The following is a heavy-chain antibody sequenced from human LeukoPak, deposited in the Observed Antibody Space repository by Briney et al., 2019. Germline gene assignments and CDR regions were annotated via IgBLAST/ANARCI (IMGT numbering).Heavy chain of an antibody. V-gene: IGHV3-21*01. CDR2: ISSSSSYI. CDR1: GFTFSSYS. Sequence: PGGSLRLSCAASGFTFSSYSMNWVRQAPGKGLEWVSSISSSSSYIYYADSVKGRFTVSRDNAKNSLYLQMNSLRAEDTAVYYCARGLVPGSSSYAYWGQGTLVTVSS. J-gene: IGHJ4*02. CDR3: ARGLVPGSSSYAY. D-gene: IGHD6-6*01.